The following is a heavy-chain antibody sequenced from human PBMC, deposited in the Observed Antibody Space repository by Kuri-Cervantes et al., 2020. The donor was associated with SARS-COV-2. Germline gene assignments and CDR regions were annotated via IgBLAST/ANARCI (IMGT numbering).Heavy chain of an antibody. CDR2: ISGSGGST. J-gene: IGHJ4*02. CDR1: GFTFSSYA. CDR3: AKDRGYTKGDY. D-gene: IGHD5-24*01. Sequence: ETLSLTCAASGFTFSSYAMSWVRQAPGKGLEWVSAISGSGGSTYHADSVKGRFTISRDNSKNTLYLQMNSLRAEDSAVYYCAKDRGYTKGDYWGQGTLVTVSS. V-gene: IGHV3-23*01.